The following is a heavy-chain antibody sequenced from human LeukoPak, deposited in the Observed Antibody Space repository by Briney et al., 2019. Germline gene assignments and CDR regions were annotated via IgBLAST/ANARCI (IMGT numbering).Heavy chain of an antibody. Sequence: GASVKVSCKASGYTFTSYYMLWVRQAPGQGLEWMGIINPSGGSTSYAQKFQGRVTMTRDTSTSTVYMELSSLRSEDTAVYYCARATVVTGYDYWGQGTLVTVSS. CDR2: INPSGGST. V-gene: IGHV1-46*01. CDR3: ARATVVTGYDY. CDR1: GYTFTSYY. J-gene: IGHJ4*02. D-gene: IGHD4-23*01.